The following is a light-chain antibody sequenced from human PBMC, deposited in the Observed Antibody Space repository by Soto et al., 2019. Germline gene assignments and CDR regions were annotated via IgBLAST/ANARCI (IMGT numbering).Light chain of an antibody. V-gene: IGLV2-23*01. CDR1: SSDVGSYNL. J-gene: IGLJ1*01. Sequence: QSVLTQPASVSGSPGQSITISCTGTSSDVGSYNLVSWYQQHPGKAPKLMIYEGSKRPSGVSNRFSGSKSGNTASLTISGLQAEDEADYYCCSYAGSSTSLYGFGTGTKVTGL. CDR3: CSYAGSSTSLYG. CDR2: EGS.